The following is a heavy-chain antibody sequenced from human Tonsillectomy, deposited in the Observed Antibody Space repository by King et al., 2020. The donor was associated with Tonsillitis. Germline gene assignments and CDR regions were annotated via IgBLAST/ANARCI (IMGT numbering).Heavy chain of an antibody. CDR3: ARDRQGLAELSETYYFDY. Sequence: VQLVESGGGQVKPGGSLRLSCAASGFTFSNYSMNWVRQAPGKGLEWVSYISSSSSSLYYADSVKGRFTISRDNAQNSLYLQMNSLRAEDTAVYYCARDRQGLAELSETYYFDYWGQGTLVTVSS. CDR2: ISSSSSSL. CDR1: GFTFSNYS. V-gene: IGHV3-21*01. D-gene: IGHD3-16*02. J-gene: IGHJ4*02.